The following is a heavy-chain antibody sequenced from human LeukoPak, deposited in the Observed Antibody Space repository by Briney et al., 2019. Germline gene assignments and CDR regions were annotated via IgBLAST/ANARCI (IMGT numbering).Heavy chain of an antibody. Sequence: GASVKVSCKASGYIFTSYNMYWVRQAPGQGLQWMGWINPNSGGTNYAQEFEGRVTMTRDTSISTAYMELSGLRSDDTAIYYCATLGDISGYYLRDYWGQGTLVTVSS. J-gene: IGHJ4*02. CDR2: INPNSGGT. CDR3: ATLGDISGYYLRDY. CDR1: GYIFTSYN. V-gene: IGHV1-2*02. D-gene: IGHD3-22*01.